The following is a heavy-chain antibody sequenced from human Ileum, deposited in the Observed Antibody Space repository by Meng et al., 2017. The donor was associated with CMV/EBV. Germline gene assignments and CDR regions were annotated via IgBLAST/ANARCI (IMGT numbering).Heavy chain of an antibody. J-gene: IGHJ4*02. CDR2: ISSSSSYI. V-gene: IGHV3-21*01. CDR1: GFTFSSYS. D-gene: IGHD2-15*01. Sequence: GGSLRLSCAASGFTFSSYSMNWVRQAPGKGLEWVSSISSSSSYIYYADSVKGRFTISRDNAKNSLYLQMNSLRAEDTAVYYCARSKYCSGGSCYYFDYWGQRTLVTVSS. CDR3: ARSKYCSGGSCYYFDY.